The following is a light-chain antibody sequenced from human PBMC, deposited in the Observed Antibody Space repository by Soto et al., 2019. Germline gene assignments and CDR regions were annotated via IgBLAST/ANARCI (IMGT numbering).Light chain of an antibody. CDR1: QSVSSSF. J-gene: IGKJ5*01. Sequence: DIVLTQSPGSLSLSLGERATLSCRASQSVSSSFLAWYQQKPRRAPRQLIYGASSRANGIPETFSGSGAGTDFTTTISRMVPEEVAVYYCRQYVGSLPITFGQGTRLEIK. CDR3: RQYVGSLPIT. CDR2: GAS. V-gene: IGKV3-20*01.